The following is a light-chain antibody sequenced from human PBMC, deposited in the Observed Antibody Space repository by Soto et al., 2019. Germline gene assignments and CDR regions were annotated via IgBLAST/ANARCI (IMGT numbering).Light chain of an antibody. V-gene: IGLV2-23*02. CDR2: EVN. J-gene: IGLJ3*02. CDR3: QSFDSGLAGWV. CDR1: SSNVGSYKL. Sequence: QSALTQPASVSGSPGQSITISCTGTSSNVGSYKLVSWYQQHPGKAPKLMIFEVNKRPSGVSNRFSGSKSGNTASLTISGLKVEDEADYYCQSFDSGLAGWVFGGGTKLTVL.